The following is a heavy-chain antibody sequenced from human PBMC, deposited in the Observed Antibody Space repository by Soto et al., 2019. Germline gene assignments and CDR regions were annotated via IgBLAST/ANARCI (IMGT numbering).Heavy chain of an antibody. Sequence: GGSLRLSCAASGFTFSSYAMHWVRQAPGKGLEWVAVISYDGSNKYYADSVKGRFTISRDNSKNTLYLQMNSLRAEDTAVYYCARDRGEQGGGMDVWGQGTMVTVSS. CDR2: ISYDGSNK. CDR3: ARDRGEQGGGMDV. D-gene: IGHD1-1*01. J-gene: IGHJ6*02. CDR1: GFTFSSYA. V-gene: IGHV3-30-3*01.